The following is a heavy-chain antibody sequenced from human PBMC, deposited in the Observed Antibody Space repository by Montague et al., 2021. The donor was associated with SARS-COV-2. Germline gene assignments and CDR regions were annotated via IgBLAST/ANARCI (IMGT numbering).Heavy chain of an antibody. CDR3: ARGQVTVFAVLIALPAAGAIDV. D-gene: IGHD3-3*01. CDR1: GGPFGGYY. CDR2: VHDSGNA. V-gene: IGHV4-34*01. Sequence: SETLSLTCAVYGGPFGGYYWSWIRQTPGKGLEWIGEVHDSGNANFNPSLKSRANISVDKSKNQFSLRLTSVTAADTATYYCARGQVTVFAVLIALPAAGAIDVWGQGTTVTVSS. J-gene: IGHJ3*01.